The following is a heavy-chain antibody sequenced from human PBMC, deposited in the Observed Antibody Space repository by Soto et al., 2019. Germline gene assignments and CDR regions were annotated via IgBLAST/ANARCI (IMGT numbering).Heavy chain of an antibody. CDR2: IIPILGIA. J-gene: IGHJ4*02. CDR3: ARAYYKDGYVDY. CDR1: GGTFSSYT. D-gene: IGHD3-10*01. V-gene: IGHV1-69*02. Sequence: QVQLVQSGAEVKKPGSSVKVSCKASGGTFSSYTISWVRQAPGQGLEWMGRIIPILGIANYAQKFQGRVTITADKTTSTADRELSSLRSEDTAVYYCARAYYKDGYVDYWGQGTLVTVSS.